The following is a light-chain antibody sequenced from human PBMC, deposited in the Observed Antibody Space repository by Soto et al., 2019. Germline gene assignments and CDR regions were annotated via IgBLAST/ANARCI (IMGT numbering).Light chain of an antibody. J-gene: IGLJ1*01. CDR3: CSYAGSMDV. CDR1: SSDVGSYNL. Sequence: QSVLTQPASVSGSPGQSITISCTGTSSDVGSYNLVSWYQQHPGKAPKLMIYEGSKRPSGVSNRFSGSKSGNTASLTISGLQAEDEADYYRCSYAGSMDVFGTGTKVTVL. V-gene: IGLV2-23*01. CDR2: EGS.